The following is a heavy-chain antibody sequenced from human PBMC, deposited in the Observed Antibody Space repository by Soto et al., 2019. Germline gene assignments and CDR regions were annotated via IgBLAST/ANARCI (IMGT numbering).Heavy chain of an antibody. CDR2: IIPICGTA. CDR1: GGTFSSYA. V-gene: IGHV1-69*12. J-gene: IGHJ6*02. D-gene: IGHD2-2*01. CDR3: ARHVPAAGYYYGMDV. Sequence: QVQLVQSGAEVKKPGSSVKVSCKASGGTFSSYAISWVRQAPGQGLEWMGGIIPICGTANNAQKFQGRVTITADESTTTASMELSSLRSEDTAVYYCARHVPAAGYYYGMDVWGQGTTVTVAS.